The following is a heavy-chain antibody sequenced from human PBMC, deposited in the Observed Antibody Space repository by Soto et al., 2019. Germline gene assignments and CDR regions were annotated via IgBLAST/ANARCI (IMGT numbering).Heavy chain of an antibody. Sequence: QVQLQESGPGLVKPSGTLSLTCAVSGGSISSSNWWSWVRQPPGKGLEWIGEIYHSGSTNYNPSLRSRVTISVDKSKNQFSLRLSSVTAADTAVYYCARVFTPNIAAAGTFDYWGQGTLVTVSS. D-gene: IGHD6-13*01. J-gene: IGHJ4*02. CDR2: IYHSGST. CDR1: GGSISSSNW. V-gene: IGHV4-4*02. CDR3: ARVFTPNIAAAGTFDY.